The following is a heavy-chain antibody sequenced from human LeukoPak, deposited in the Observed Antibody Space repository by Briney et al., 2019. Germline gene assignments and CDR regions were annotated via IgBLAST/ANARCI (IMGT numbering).Heavy chain of an antibody. Sequence: GGSLRLSCAASGFTFSSYSINWVRQAPPEGLEEVSSISSTSTYIYYADSVKGRFSISRDNAKNSVYLQMSRLRAEDTAVYYCAIDERAARPKLDYWGQGVLVTVSS. CDR3: AIDERAARPKLDY. V-gene: IGHV3-21*01. D-gene: IGHD6-6*01. J-gene: IGHJ4*02. CDR2: ISSTSTYI. CDR1: GFTFSSYS.